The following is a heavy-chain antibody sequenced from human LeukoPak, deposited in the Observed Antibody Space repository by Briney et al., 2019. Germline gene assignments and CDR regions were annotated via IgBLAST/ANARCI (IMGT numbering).Heavy chain of an antibody. V-gene: IGHV4-31*03. CDR1: GGSISSGGYY. CDR3: ARAIRSGWYGGRGVWFDP. Sequence: SETLFLTCTVSGGSISSGGYYWSWIRQHPGTGLEWIGYIYYSGSTYYNPSLKSRVTISVDTSKNQFSLKLSSVTAADTAVYYCARAIRSGWYGGRGVWFDPWGQGTLVTVSS. J-gene: IGHJ5*02. CDR2: IYYSGST. D-gene: IGHD6-19*01.